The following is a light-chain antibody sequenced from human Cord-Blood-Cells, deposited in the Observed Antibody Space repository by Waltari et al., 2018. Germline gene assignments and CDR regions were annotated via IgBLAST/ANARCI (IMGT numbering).Light chain of an antibody. CDR3: QQYYSTPYT. CDR2: SAS. V-gene: IGKV4-1*01. CDR1: QSVLYSSNNKNY. J-gene: IGKJ2*01. Sequence: DIVMTQSPDSLAVSLGERATINCNSSQSVLYSSNNKNYLAWYQQKPGQPPKLLIYSASTRESGVPDRFSGSGSGTDFTLTISSLQAEDVAVYYCQQYYSTPYTFGQGTKLEIK.